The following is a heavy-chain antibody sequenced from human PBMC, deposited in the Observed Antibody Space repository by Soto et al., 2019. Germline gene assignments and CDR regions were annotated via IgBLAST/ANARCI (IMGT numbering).Heavy chain of an antibody. CDR1: GFTFSSYA. CDR3: AKDFLLWGSFPDPGASDY. V-gene: IGHV3-30*18. CDR2: ISYDGTKK. Sequence: YLRLSCAASGFTFSSYAMHWVRQAPGKGLEWVAVISYDGTKKFFADSVKGRFAVSRDNSNDTVFLQMDSLRAEDTAVYYCAKDFLLWGSFPDPGASDYWGQGTQVTVSS. D-gene: IGHD3-16*01. J-gene: IGHJ4*02.